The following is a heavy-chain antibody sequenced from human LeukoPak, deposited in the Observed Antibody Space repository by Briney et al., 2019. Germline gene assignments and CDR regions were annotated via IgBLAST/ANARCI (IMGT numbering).Heavy chain of an antibody. Sequence: SETLSFTCAVYGGSFSGYYWSWIRQPPGKGLEWIGEINHSGSTNYNPSLKSRVTISVDTSKNQFSLKLSSVTAADTAVYYCARFFIRGYSSSSGDYWGQGTLVTVSS. D-gene: IGHD6-6*01. J-gene: IGHJ4*02. CDR1: GGSFSGYY. CDR3: ARFFIRGYSSSSGDY. V-gene: IGHV4-34*01. CDR2: INHSGST.